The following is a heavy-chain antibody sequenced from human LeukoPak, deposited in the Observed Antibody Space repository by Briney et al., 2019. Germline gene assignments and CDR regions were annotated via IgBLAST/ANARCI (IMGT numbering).Heavy chain of an antibody. CDR1: GGSISSSSYY. CDR3: ARGGINYYYYGMDV. Sequence: SETLSLTCTVSGGSISSSSYYWGWIRQPPGKGLEWIGSIYYSGSTNYNPSLKSRVTISVDTSKNQFSLKLSSVTAADTAVYYCARGGINYYYYGMDVWGQGTTVTVSS. J-gene: IGHJ6*02. CDR2: IYYSGST. V-gene: IGHV4-39*07. D-gene: IGHD3-3*02.